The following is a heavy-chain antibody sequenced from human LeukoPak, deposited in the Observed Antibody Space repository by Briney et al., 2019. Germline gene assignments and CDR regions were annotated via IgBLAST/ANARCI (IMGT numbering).Heavy chain of an antibody. CDR1: GGTFSSYA. CDR3: ASRPARYCGGDCYVDY. D-gene: IGHD2-21*02. CDR2: IIPIFSTA. Sequence: GASVKVSCKASGGTFSSYAISWVRQAPGQGLEWMGGIIPIFSTANYAQKFQGRVTITTDESTSTAYMELSSLRSEDTALYYCASRPARYCGGDCYVDYWGQGTLVTVSS. J-gene: IGHJ4*02. V-gene: IGHV1-69*05.